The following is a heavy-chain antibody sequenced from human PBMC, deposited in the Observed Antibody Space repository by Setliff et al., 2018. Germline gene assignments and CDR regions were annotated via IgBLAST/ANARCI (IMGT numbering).Heavy chain of an antibody. J-gene: IGHJ6*02. CDR2: INHSGST. CDR1: GGSFTNYY. Sequence: SETLSLTCTVYGGSFTNYYWGWIRQSPGKGLEWIGEINHSGSTNYNPSLKSRVTISVDTSKKQFSLKLSSVTAADTAVYYCARGPDLTAVGNDYFYGLDVWGQGATVTVSS. V-gene: IGHV4-34*01. D-gene: IGHD1-26*01. CDR3: ARGPDLTAVGNDYFYGLDV.